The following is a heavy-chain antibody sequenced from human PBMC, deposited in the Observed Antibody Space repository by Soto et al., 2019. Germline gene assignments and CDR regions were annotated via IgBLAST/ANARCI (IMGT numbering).Heavy chain of an antibody. CDR3: ARDRSFYCSSTSCYYYYGMDV. J-gene: IGHJ6*02. CDR1: GYTFTGYY. Sequence: ASVKVSCKASGYTFTGYYMHWVRQAPGQGLGWMGWINPNSGGTNYAQKFQGRVTMTRDTSISTAYMELSRLRSDDTAVYYCARDRSFYCSSTSCYYYYGMDVWGQGTTVTVSS. D-gene: IGHD2-2*01. V-gene: IGHV1-2*02. CDR2: INPNSGGT.